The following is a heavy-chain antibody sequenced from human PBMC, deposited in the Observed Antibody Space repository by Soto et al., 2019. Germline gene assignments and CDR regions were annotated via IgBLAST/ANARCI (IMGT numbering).Heavy chain of an antibody. J-gene: IGHJ4*02. Sequence: SETLSLTCIVSGESISSSSYYWGWIRQPPGNGLEWIGSIYYSGRTYYNPSFKSRVTISIDTSKNQFSLKLSSVTATDTAVYYCARQRTTVVTQDYFDHWGQGALVTVSS. CDR2: IYYSGRT. CDR3: ARQRTTVVTQDYFDH. CDR1: GESISSSSYY. D-gene: IGHD2-21*02. V-gene: IGHV4-39*01.